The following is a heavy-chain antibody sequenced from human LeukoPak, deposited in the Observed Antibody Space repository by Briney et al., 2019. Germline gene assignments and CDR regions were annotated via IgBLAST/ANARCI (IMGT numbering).Heavy chain of an antibody. J-gene: IGHJ5*02. V-gene: IGHV1-2*02. CDR3: ARSAYLVGLPGALFP. D-gene: IGHD2-2*01. CDR1: GYTFTGYY. Sequence: ASVKVSCKASGYTFTGYYMHRVRQAPGQGLEWMGWINPNTGGTNYAQKFQGRVTMTRDTSISTVYMELSRLRSDDTAVFYCARSAYLVGLPGALFPWGQGTLVTVSS. CDR2: INPNTGGT.